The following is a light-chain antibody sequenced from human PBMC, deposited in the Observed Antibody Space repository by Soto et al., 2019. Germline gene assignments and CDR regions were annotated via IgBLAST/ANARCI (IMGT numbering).Light chain of an antibody. Sequence: EIVLTQSPGTLFLSPGEKATLSCRASQSITNIYLAWYQQKAGQAPSLLIYDASRRATGIPDRFSGSGSGTDFTLTISRLEPEDFAVYYCQQYADTPRTFGQGTKVDIK. J-gene: IGKJ1*01. CDR1: QSITNIY. CDR3: QQYADTPRT. CDR2: DAS. V-gene: IGKV3-20*01.